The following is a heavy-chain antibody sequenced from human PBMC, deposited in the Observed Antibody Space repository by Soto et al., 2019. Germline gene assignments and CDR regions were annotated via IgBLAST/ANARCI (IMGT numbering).Heavy chain of an antibody. CDR2: IYYSGST. V-gene: IGHV4-39*01. CDR1: GGSISSSSYY. J-gene: IGHJ3*02. CDR3: ARRVEYYDILTGYSPRDAFDI. Sequence: SGTLSLTCTVSGGSISSSSYYWGWIRQPPGKGLEWIGSIYYSGSTYYNPSLKSRVTISVDTSKNQFSLKLSSVTAADTAVYYCARRVEYYDILTGYSPRDAFDIWGQGTMVTVSS. D-gene: IGHD3-9*01.